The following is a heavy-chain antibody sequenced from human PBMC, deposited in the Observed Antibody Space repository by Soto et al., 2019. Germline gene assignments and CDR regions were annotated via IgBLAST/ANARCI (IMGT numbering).Heavy chain of an antibody. Sequence: GGSLRLSCAASGFTFSDYAMSWVRQAPGKGLEWVSAISGSGDSTYYADSVKGRFTISRDNSKNTLSLQVDSLSVDDTAVYYCAKLGGERLLADATMITKFDYWGQGTLVTVSS. CDR2: ISGSGDST. V-gene: IGHV3-23*01. D-gene: IGHD5-18*01. CDR1: GFTFSDYA. CDR3: AKLGGERLLADATMITKFDY. J-gene: IGHJ4*02.